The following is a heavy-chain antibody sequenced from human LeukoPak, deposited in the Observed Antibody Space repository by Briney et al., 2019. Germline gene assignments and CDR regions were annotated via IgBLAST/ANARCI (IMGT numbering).Heavy chain of an antibody. Sequence: ASVKVSCKASGYTFTSYDINWVRQATGQGLEWMGWMNPNSGNTGYAQKFQGRVTMTRNTSISTAYMELSSLRSEDTAVYYCARFLIAAASPDYWGQGTLVTVSS. V-gene: IGHV1-8*01. CDR1: GYTFTSYD. CDR3: ARFLIAAASPDY. D-gene: IGHD6-13*01. J-gene: IGHJ4*02. CDR2: MNPNSGNT.